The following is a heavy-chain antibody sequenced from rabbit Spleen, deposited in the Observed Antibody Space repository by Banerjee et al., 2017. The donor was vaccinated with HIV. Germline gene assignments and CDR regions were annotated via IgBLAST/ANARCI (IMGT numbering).Heavy chain of an antibody. D-gene: IGHD1-1*01. CDR3: ARDLVAVIGWNFGL. CDR1: GFSFSDRDV. CDR2: INIVTGKS. Sequence: QEQLEESGGGLVKPGGSLTLTCKASGFSFSDRDVMCWVRQAPGKGLEWIACINIVTGKSVYARWAKGRFTMSRTSSTTVTLQMTSLTAADTATYFCARDLVAVIGWNFGLWGPGTLVTVS. V-gene: IGHV1S45*01. J-gene: IGHJ4*01.